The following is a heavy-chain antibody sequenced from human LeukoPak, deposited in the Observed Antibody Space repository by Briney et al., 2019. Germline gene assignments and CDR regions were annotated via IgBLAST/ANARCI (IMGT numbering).Heavy chain of an antibody. CDR1: GGSISSSSYY. D-gene: IGHD2-21*02. CDR3: ARHRLAYCGGDCYPYYFDY. Sequence: SETLSLTCTVSGGSISSSSYYWGWIRQPPGKGLEWIGSIYYSGSTYYNPSLKSRVTMSVDTSKNQFSLKLSSVTAADTAVYYCARHRLAYCGGDCYPYYFDYWGQGTLVTVSS. V-gene: IGHV4-39*01. CDR2: IYYSGST. J-gene: IGHJ4*02.